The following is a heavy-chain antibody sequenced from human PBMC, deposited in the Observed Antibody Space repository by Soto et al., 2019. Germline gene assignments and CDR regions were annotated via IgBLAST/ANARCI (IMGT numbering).Heavy chain of an antibody. J-gene: IGHJ6*02. CDR2: ISYDGSNK. V-gene: IGHV3-30*18. D-gene: IGHD3-22*01. CDR1: GFTFSSYG. CDR3: AKDDSTEYYYYYYGMDV. Sequence: GGSLRLSCAASGFTFSSYGMHWVRQAPGKGLEWVAVISYDGSNKYYADSVKGRFTISRDNSKNTLYLQMNSLRAEDTAVYYCAKDDSTEYYYYYYGMDVWGQGTTVTVSS.